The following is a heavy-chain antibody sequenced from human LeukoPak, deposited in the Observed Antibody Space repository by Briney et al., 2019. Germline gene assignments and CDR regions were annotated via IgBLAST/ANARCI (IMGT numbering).Heavy chain of an antibody. V-gene: IGHV1-2*02. CDR2: INPNSGGT. J-gene: IGHJ4*02. Sequence: ASVKVSCKASGYSFTNYYTHWVRQPPGQGLEWMGWINPNSGGTNYAQKFQDRVTITADESTSTAYMELSSLRSEDTAVYYCARGGYSGYDSWSCSGGSCYSADYWGQGTLVTVSS. CDR1: GYSFTNYY. CDR3: ARGGYSGYDSWSCSGGSCYSADY. D-gene: IGHD2-15*01.